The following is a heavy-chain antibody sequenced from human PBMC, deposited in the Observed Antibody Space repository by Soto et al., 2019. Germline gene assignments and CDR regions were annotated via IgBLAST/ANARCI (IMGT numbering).Heavy chain of an antibody. V-gene: IGHV4-39*01. CDR2: IYYSGTT. D-gene: IGHD5-18*01. Sequence: LQLQESGPGLVKPSETLSLTCTVSGDSITSSSYDWGWIRQPPGKGLEWIGSIYYSGTTFYNPSLKSRDHRTVDTSKNQFSLKLSSLSDAGMVIYDWVKLLKGGNSYGYIAKWGQGHLVSVS. CDR3: VKLLKGGNSYGYIAK. J-gene: IGHJ4*02. CDR1: GDSITSSSYD.